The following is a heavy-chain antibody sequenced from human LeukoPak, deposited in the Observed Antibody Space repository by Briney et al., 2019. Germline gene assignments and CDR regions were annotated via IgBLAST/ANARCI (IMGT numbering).Heavy chain of an antibody. D-gene: IGHD1-26*01. CDR2: IRSKGYGGTT. Sequence: LAGGSLRLSCTTSGFTFGDYAMSWVRQAPGKGLEWVGFIRSKGYGGTTAYAASVKGRFTISRDDSKSIAYLQMNSLKTEDTAVYYCTRVVTGPSGGSYMPLDIWGQGTMVTVSS. CDR3: TRVVTGPSGGSYMPLDI. V-gene: IGHV3-49*04. CDR1: GFTFGDYA. J-gene: IGHJ3*02.